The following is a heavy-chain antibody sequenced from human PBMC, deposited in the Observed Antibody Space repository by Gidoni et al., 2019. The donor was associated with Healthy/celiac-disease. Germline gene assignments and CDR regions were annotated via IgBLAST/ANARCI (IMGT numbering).Heavy chain of an antibody. D-gene: IGHD2-15*01. J-gene: IGHJ4*02. CDR2: IYYSGST. CDR1: GGSLSSSSYY. V-gene: IGHV4-39*01. CDR3: ARQVQGYCSGGSCYSRIFDY. Sequence: QLQLQESGPGLVKPSETLSLTCTVSGGSLSSSSYYWGWIRQPPGKGLEWIGSIYYSGSTYYNPSLKSRVTISVDTSKNQFSLKLSSVTAADTAVYYCARQVQGYCSGGSCYSRIFDYWGQGTLVTVSS.